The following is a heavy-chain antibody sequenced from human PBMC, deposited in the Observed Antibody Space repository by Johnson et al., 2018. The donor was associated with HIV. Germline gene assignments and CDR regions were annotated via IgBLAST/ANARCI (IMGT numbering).Heavy chain of an antibody. CDR3: ARGGLGYQNLHDAFDL. Sequence: QVQLVESGGGVAQPGRSLRLSCAASGFTFSFYAMHWVRQAPGKGLEWVAFIRYDGNNKYYADSVKGRFTISRDNSKNTVYLQMNSLRAEDTALYYCARGGLGYQNLHDAFDLWGQGTMVTVSS. CDR1: GFTFSFYA. CDR2: IRYDGNNK. J-gene: IGHJ3*01. V-gene: IGHV3-33*08. D-gene: IGHD1-14*01.